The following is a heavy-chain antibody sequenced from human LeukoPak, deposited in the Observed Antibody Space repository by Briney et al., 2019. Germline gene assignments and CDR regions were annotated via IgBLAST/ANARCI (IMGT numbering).Heavy chain of an antibody. Sequence: GGSLRLSCAASGFTFNNYFMHWVRQAPGKGLVWVSRITSDGSGTNYADSVKGRFTIPRDNAKNTLYLQMNSLGVEDTAVYYCVNLGYCTTSSCQPWGQGTLVTVSS. CDR2: ITSDGSGT. CDR1: GFTFNNYF. V-gene: IGHV3-74*01. CDR3: VNLGYCTTSSCQP. J-gene: IGHJ4*02. D-gene: IGHD2-2*01.